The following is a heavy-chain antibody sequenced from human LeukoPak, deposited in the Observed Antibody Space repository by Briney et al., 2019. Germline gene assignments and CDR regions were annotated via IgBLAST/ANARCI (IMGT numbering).Heavy chain of an antibody. CDR1: PFSFSDRS. CDR2: ICSNRCHK. CDR3: ARAEGTRYCSSTSCYEYYYYGMDV. D-gene: IGHD2-2*01. J-gene: IGHJ6*02. Sequence: GGALRLSRVGSPFSFSDRSMNWVRPAPGKGVEGLSSICSNRCHKNYADSAKGRFTISRDNAKNSLYLQMNSLRAEDTAVYYCARAEGTRYCSSTSCYEYYYYGMDVWGQGTTVTVSS. V-gene: IGHV3-21*01.